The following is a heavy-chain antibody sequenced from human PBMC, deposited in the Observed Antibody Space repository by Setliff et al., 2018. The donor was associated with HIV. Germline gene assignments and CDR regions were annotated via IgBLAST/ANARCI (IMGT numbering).Heavy chain of an antibody. CDR1: GGSISSSSYY. CDR2: IYYSGST. J-gene: IGHJ5*02. CDR3: ARDRWNHGIIIAVADWFDP. Sequence: PSETLSLTCTVSGGSISSSSYYWGWIRQPPGKGLEWIGSIYYSGSTYYNPSLKSRVTISVDTSKNQFSLKLSSVTAADTAVYYCARDRWNHGIIIAVADWFDPWGQGTLVTV. V-gene: IGHV4-39*07. D-gene: IGHD6-19*01.